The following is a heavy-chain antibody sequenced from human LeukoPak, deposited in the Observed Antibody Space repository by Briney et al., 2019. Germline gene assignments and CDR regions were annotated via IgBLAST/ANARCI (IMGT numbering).Heavy chain of an antibody. D-gene: IGHD2-2*01. J-gene: IGHJ3*02. CDR3: AREGYCSSTSCLDACDI. V-gene: IGHV4-59*01. CDR2: IYYSGST. CDR1: GGSISSYY. Sequence: PSETLSLTCTVSGGSISSYYWSWIRQPPGKGLEWIGYIYYSGSTNYNPSLKSRVTISVDTSKNQFSLKLSSVTAADTAVYYCAREGYCSSTSCLDACDIWGQGTMVTVSS.